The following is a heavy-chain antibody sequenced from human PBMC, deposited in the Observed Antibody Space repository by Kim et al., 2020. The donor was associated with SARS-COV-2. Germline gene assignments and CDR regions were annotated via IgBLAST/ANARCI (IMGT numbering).Heavy chain of an antibody. Sequence: GGSLRLSCVASGFALSNYNMNWVRQAPGKGLEWLAYISGDEIHYADAVKGRLTGSRDNAKNALYLQMNSQREGDTGVYFCARDFDWALDLWGQGTLVTVSS. V-gene: IGHV3-48*02. CDR3: ARDFDWALDL. D-gene: IGHD3-9*01. CDR2: ISGDEI. CDR1: GFALSNYN. J-gene: IGHJ5*02.